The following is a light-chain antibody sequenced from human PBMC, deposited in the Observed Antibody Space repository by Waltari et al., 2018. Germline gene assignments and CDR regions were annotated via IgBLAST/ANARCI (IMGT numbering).Light chain of an antibody. V-gene: IGKV3-11*01. CDR2: DAS. J-gene: IGKJ4*01. CDR3: QQRRSWPLT. Sequence: EIVLTQSPPILSFSPGERATLSCRASQSVGTYLACYQQRPGQSPRLLIYDASYRATGIPGRFSGSGSETDFTLTISSLQPEDFAVYYCQQRRSWPLTFGGGTRVQI. CDR1: QSVGTY.